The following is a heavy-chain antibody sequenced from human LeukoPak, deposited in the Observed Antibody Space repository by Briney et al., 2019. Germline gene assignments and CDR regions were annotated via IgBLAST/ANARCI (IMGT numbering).Heavy chain of an antibody. Sequence: SGTLSLTCAVYGGSFSGYYWSWIRQPPGKGLERIGEINHSGSTNYNPSLKSRVTISVDTSKKQFSLKLSSVTAADTAVYYCARGVSRHWYFDLWGRGTPVTVSS. CDR2: INHSGST. J-gene: IGHJ2*01. CDR3: ARGVSRHWYFDL. CDR1: GGSFSGYY. V-gene: IGHV4-34*01. D-gene: IGHD1-14*01.